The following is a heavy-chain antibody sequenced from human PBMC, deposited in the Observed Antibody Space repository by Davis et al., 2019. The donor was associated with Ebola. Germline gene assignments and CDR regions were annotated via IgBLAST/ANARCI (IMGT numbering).Heavy chain of an antibody. CDR2: IKSKTDGGTT. CDR3: TTDRVATIQTLSAPFDY. J-gene: IGHJ4*02. V-gene: IGHV3-15*01. D-gene: IGHD5-12*01. Sequence: GESLKISCAASGFTFSNAWMSWVRQAPGKGLEWVGRIKSKTDGGTTDYAAPVKGRFTISRDDSKNTLYLQMNSLKTEDTAVYYCTTDRVATIQTLSAPFDYWGQGTLVTVSS. CDR1: GFTFSNAW.